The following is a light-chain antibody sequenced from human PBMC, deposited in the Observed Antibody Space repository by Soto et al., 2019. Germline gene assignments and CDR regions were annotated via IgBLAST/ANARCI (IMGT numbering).Light chain of an antibody. CDR1: SSDVVTYKY. CDR3: CSYAGSTTRVV. V-gene: IGLV2-14*01. CDR2: EVS. Sequence: QSVLTQPASVSGSPGQSIAISCTGTSSDVVTYKYVSWYQQHPGKAPKLMIYEVSIRPSGVSDRFSGSKSGNTASLTISGLRPDDEAYYYCCSYAGSTTRVVFGGGTQLTVL. J-gene: IGLJ7*01.